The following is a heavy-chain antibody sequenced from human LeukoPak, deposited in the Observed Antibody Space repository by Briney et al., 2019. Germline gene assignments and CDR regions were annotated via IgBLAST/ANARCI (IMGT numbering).Heavy chain of an antibody. CDR3: ASGWLFFDY. CDR2: IYYSGST. V-gene: IGHV4-59*01. Sequence: SETLSLTCTVSGGSISSYYWSWTRQPPGKGLEWIGYIYYSGSTNYNPSLKSRVTMSVDTSKNQFSLKLSSATAADTAVYYCASGWLFFDYWGQGTLVTVSS. J-gene: IGHJ4*02. CDR1: GGSISSYY. D-gene: IGHD5-12*01.